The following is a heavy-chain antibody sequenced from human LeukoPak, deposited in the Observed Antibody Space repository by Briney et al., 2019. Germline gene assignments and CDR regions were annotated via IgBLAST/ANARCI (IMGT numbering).Heavy chain of an antibody. CDR1: GFTVSSNY. V-gene: IGHV3-7*01. D-gene: IGHD2-15*01. CDR2: INPAGTET. J-gene: IGHJ4*02. CDR3: ARFGYVAAVDL. Sequence: GGSLRLSCAASGFTVSSNYMSWVRQAPGTGLEWVANINPAGTETYYVDPVKGRFTISRDNAKNLLYLQMNSLRAEDTAVYYCARFGYVAAVDLWGQGTLVTVSS.